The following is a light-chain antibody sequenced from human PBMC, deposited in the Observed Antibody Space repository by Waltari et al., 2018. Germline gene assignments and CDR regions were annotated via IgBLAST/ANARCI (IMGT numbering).Light chain of an antibody. CDR2: DAS. J-gene: IGKJ3*01. V-gene: IGKV3-11*01. Sequence: ELVLTQSPATLSLSPRERATLSCRASQSVSSYLAWYQQKPGQAPRLLIYDASNRATGIPARFSGSGSGTDFTLTISSLEPEDFAVYYCQQRSNWPPFTFGPGTKVDIK. CDR1: QSVSSY. CDR3: QQRSNWPPFT.